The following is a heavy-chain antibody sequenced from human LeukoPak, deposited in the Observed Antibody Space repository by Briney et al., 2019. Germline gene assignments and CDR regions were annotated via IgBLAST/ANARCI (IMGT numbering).Heavy chain of an antibody. V-gene: IGHV3-74*01. Sequence: GGSLRLSCAASGFPFSVSWMHWFRQVPGKGLMWVSRITTDETTTYADSVRGRFSISRDNAKNTVYLQMNSLRVEDTAVYYCARVWFATTDYWGQGILVTVSS. CDR3: ARVWFATTDY. CDR2: ITTDETT. D-gene: IGHD1/OR15-1a*01. CDR1: GFPFSVSW. J-gene: IGHJ4*02.